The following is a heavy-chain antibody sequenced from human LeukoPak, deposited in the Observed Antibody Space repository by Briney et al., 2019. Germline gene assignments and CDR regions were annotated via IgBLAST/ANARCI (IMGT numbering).Heavy chain of an antibody. D-gene: IGHD3-16*01. J-gene: IGHJ4*02. CDR2: IWSDGSDE. CDR3: ARRDRGTYAFDS. Sequence: PGRSLRLSCAASGFTFSSSGMHWVRQAPGKGLEWVALIWSDGSDEYYADSVKGRFTVSRDNSKNTLHLQMNSLRAEDTAVYYCARRDRGTYAFDSWGQGTLVIVSS. CDR1: GFTFSSSG. V-gene: IGHV3-33*01.